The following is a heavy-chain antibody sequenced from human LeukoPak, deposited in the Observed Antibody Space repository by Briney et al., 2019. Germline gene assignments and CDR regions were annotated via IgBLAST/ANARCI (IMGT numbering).Heavy chain of an antibody. CDR3: AKEGVRGVYFDY. D-gene: IGHD3-10*01. Sequence: PGRSLRLSCAASGFTFDDYAMHWVRQAPGKGLEWVSGISWNSGSIGYADSVKGRFTISRDNAKNSLYLQMNSLRAEDTALYYCAKEGVRGVYFDYLGQGTLVTVSS. J-gene: IGHJ4*02. CDR2: ISWNSGSI. CDR1: GFTFDDYA. V-gene: IGHV3-9*01.